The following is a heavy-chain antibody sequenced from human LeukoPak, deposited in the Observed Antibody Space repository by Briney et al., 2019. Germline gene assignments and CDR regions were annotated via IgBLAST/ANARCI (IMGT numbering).Heavy chain of an antibody. D-gene: IGHD6-13*01. J-gene: IGHJ4*02. V-gene: IGHV3-23*01. CDR2: ISGSGGST. CDR3: AKAPYSSSWFFDY. Sequence: GGSLRLSWAASGFTFSSYAMSWVRQAPGKGLEWVSAISGSGGSTYYADSVKGRFTISRDNSKNTLYLQMNSLRAEDTAVYYCAKAPYSSSWFFDYWGQGTLVTVSS. CDR1: GFTFSSYA.